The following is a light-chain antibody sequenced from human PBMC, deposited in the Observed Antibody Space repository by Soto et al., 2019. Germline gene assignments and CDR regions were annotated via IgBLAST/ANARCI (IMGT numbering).Light chain of an antibody. CDR1: SSNLGAGYD. CDR3: QAYDYSLTASV. CDR2: GNR. J-gene: IGLJ3*02. Sequence: QSVLTQPPSVSGAPGRRVTLSCTGNSSNLGAGYDVHWYKQVPGAAPKLVIFGNRNRPSGVPERFSGSKSGTSASLAITGLQAEDEADYYCQAYDYSLTASVFGGGTKVTVL. V-gene: IGLV1-40*01.